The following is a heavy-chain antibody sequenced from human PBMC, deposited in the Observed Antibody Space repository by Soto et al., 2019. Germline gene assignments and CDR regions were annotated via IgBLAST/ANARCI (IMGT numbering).Heavy chain of an antibody. CDR1: GFTCSSYD. CDR3: ARDRGYCNGGSCYYMDV. V-gene: IGHV3-48*02. CDR2: ISTSSRAI. Sequence: EVQLVESGGGLVQPGGSLRLSCAASGFTCSSYDINWVRQAPGKGLEWISYISTSSRAIHYADSVQGRFTISIDIVKNSLYLQMNSLRDEDTAVYYCARDRGYCNGGSCYYMDVLGKGTPGTVSS. J-gene: IGHJ6*03. D-gene: IGHD2-15*01.